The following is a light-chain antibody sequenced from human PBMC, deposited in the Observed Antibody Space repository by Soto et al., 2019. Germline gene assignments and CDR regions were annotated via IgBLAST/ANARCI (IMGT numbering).Light chain of an antibody. CDR1: SSDVGSYNL. CDR2: EGS. CDR3: CSYAGSREV. Sequence: QSALTQPASVSGSPGQSITISCTGTSSDVGSYNLVSWYQQHPGKAPKLMIYEGSKRPSGVSNRFSGSKSGNTASLTISGLQAEDEADYYCCSYAGSREVFGTGTKLT. V-gene: IGLV2-23*01. J-gene: IGLJ1*01.